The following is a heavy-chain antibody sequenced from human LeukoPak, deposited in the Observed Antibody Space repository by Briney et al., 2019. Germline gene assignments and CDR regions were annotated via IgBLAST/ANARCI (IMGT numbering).Heavy chain of an antibody. Sequence: GGSLRLSCAASGFTFSSYSMTWVRQAPGKGLEWVSSISSSSSYIYYADSVKGRFTISRDNAKNSLYLQMNSLRAEDTAVYYCARDPIVGATWYYFDYWGQGTLVIVSS. D-gene: IGHD1-26*01. CDR3: ARDPIVGATWYYFDY. J-gene: IGHJ4*02. CDR2: ISSSSSYI. V-gene: IGHV3-21*01. CDR1: GFTFSSYS.